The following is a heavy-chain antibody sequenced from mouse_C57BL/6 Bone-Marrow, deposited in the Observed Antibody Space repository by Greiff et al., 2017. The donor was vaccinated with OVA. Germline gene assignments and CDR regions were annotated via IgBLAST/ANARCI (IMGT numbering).Heavy chain of an antibody. CDR2: IDPSDSYT. V-gene: IGHV1-50*01. J-gene: IGHJ3*01. D-gene: IGHD2-4*01. CDR1: GYTFTSYW. CDR3: ARAHYDSWFAY. Sequence: QVQLQQPGAELVKPGASVKLSCKASGYTFTSYWMQWVKQRPGQGLEWIGEIDPSDSYTNYNQKFKGKATLTVDTPSSTAYMQLSSLTSEDSAVYYCARAHYDSWFAYWGQGTLVTVSA.